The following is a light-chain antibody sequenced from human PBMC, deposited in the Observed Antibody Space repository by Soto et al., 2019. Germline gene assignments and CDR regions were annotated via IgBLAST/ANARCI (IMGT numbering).Light chain of an antibody. CDR3: QQYGSSLWT. V-gene: IGKV3-20*01. Sequence: EIVLTQSPGTPSLSPGERATLSCRASQSVSSSYLAWYQQKPGQAPRLLIYGASSRATGIPDRFSGSGSGTDFTLTISRLEPEDFAVYYCQQYGSSLWTFGQGTKVEIQ. CDR1: QSVSSSY. J-gene: IGKJ1*01. CDR2: GAS.